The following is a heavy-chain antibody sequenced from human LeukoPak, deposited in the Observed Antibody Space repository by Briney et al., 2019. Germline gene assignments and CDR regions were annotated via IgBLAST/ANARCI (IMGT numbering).Heavy chain of an antibody. CDR3: AKGRSSTSSYDY. CDR1: GFTFSSYA. J-gene: IGHJ4*02. CDR2: SGSGGSA. D-gene: IGHD2-2*01. Sequence: PGGSLRLSCAAAGFTFSSYAMSWVRQAPGKGLEWVSFSGSGGSAYYPDSVKGRFTISRDKSKDTVFLQMNSLRAEDTAVYFCAKGRSSTSSYDYWGQGTLVTVSS. V-gene: IGHV3-23*01.